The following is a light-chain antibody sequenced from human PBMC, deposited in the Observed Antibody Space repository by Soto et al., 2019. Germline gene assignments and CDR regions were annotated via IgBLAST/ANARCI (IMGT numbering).Light chain of an antibody. CDR2: VAS. Sequence: EIVLTQSPGTLPLSPGDRATLSCRASQSVSSSYLGWYQQKPGKAPRLLMYVASIRAAGVPDRFSGSGSGTEITPTINTLELEDDTVYYYHLYETFAQRTKVVVK. J-gene: IGKJ1*01. V-gene: IGKV3-20*01. CDR3: HLYET. CDR1: QSVSSSY.